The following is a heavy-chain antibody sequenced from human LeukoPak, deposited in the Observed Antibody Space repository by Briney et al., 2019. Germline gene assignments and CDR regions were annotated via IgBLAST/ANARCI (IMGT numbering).Heavy chain of an antibody. CDR2: ISSGNNYI. D-gene: IGHD6-13*01. J-gene: IGHJ4*02. CDR3: ARDLMGIAYRGAFYY. Sequence: GGSLRLSCAASGFNFNAFRMNWVRQAPDKGLEWVASISSGNNYIYYADSVKGRFTISRDNGKDSLYLQMNSLRAEDTAVYYCARDLMGIAYRGAFYYWGQGTLVTVSS. CDR1: GFNFNAFR. V-gene: IGHV3-21*04.